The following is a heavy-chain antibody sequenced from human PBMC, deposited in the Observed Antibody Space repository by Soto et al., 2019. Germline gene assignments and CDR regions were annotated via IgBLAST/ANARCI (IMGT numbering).Heavy chain of an antibody. J-gene: IGHJ5*01. CDR1: GGSFSNDY. V-gene: IGHV4-59*01. CDR2: IFHSGIT. D-gene: IGHD3-22*01. CDR3: ARDRYFYDSRGYYRTLDS. Sequence: QVQLQESGPGLVKPSETLSLSCSISGGSFSNDYWTWFRQSPGKGLEWIGYIFHSGITDYNPSVKSRVTISIDKSRNLFSLTLTSVTAADTAVYYCARDRYFYDSRGYYRTLDSWGQGTLVTVSS.